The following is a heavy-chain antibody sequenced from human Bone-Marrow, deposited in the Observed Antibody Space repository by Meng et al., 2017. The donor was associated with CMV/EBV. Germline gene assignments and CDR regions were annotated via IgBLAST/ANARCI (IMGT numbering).Heavy chain of an antibody. CDR2: INAYNGNT. D-gene: IGHD6-13*01. CDR1: GYTFTSYG. CDR3: ARGGQQLVLGHFDY. J-gene: IGHJ4*02. V-gene: IGHV1-18*01. Sequence: QVRLVQSGPEVKKPGASVKVSCKASGYTFTSYGISWVRQARGQGLHWMAWINAYNGNTNYAQKFQGRVTMTTDTSTSTAYMELRSLRSDDTAVYYCARGGQQLVLGHFDYWGQGTLVTVSS.